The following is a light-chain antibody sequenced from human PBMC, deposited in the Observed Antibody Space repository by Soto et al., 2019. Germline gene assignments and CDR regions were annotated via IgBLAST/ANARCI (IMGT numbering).Light chain of an antibody. Sequence: DIVLTQSPDTLSVSPGERATLSCRASQSVSSNLAWYQQRPGQAPRLLIYGASNRATGSPDRFSGGGSGTDFTLTISRLEPEDVAVYYCQQYGYSPITFGQGTRLEIK. CDR3: QQYGYSPIT. J-gene: IGKJ5*01. CDR1: QSVSSN. V-gene: IGKV3-20*01. CDR2: GAS.